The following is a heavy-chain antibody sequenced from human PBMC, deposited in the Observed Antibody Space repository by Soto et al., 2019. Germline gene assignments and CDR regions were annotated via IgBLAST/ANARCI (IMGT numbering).Heavy chain of an antibody. V-gene: IGHV6-1*01. CDR2: TYYRSKWYN. CDR3: ARDGMSYYDILTGPVDYYYYYMDV. D-gene: IGHD3-9*01. J-gene: IGHJ6*03. Sequence: KQSQTLSLTCAISGDSVSSNSAAWNWIRQSPSRGLEWLGRTYYRSKWYNDYAVSVKSRITINPDTSKNQFSLQLNSVTPEDTAVYYCARDGMSYYDILTGPVDYYYYYMDVWGKGTTVTVSS. CDR1: GDSVSSNSAA.